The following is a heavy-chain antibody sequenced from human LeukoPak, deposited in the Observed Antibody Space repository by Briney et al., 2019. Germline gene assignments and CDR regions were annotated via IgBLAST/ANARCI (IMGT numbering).Heavy chain of an antibody. CDR3: ARDLVVVAATYYYYYYMDV. Sequence: ASAKVSCKASGYTFTGYYMHWVRQAPGQELEWMGWINPNSGGTNYAQKFQGRVTMTRDTSISTAYMELSRLRSDDTAVYYCARDLVVVAATYYYYYYMDVWGKGTTVTVSS. J-gene: IGHJ6*03. V-gene: IGHV1-2*02. CDR2: INPNSGGT. CDR1: GYTFTGYY. D-gene: IGHD2-15*01.